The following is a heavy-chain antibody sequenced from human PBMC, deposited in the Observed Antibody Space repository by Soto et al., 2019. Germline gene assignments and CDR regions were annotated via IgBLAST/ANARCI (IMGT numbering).Heavy chain of an antibody. CDR2: IYYSGGT. J-gene: IGHJ4*02. V-gene: IGHV4-59*08. CDR1: GGSLSGYY. D-gene: IGHD4-17*01. CDR3: ARSEATVLDY. Sequence: SETLSLTCTVTGGSLSGYYWMWIRQPPGKGLEWMGYIYYSGGTNYNPSLKSRVTISDDTSTNQIFLTLTSVTAADTAVYYCARSEATVLDYWGQGTLVTVSS.